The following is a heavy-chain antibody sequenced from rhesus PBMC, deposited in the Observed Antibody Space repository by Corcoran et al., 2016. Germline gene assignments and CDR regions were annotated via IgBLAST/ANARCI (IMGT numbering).Heavy chain of an antibody. CDR3: ARVGSRSRFDV. D-gene: IGHD2-15*01. CDR2: IYWYDSK. CDR1: GFSISTTGTG. Sequence: QVTLKESGPALVKPTQTLQLTCTFSGFSISTTGTGVGWHRQPPGKALKWLASIYWYDSKYYSTAVKSRLTISKDTSKNQVVLRMTNMDPVDTATYYCARVGSRSRFDVWGPGVLVTDSS. J-gene: IGHJ5-1*01. V-gene: IGHV2-95*01.